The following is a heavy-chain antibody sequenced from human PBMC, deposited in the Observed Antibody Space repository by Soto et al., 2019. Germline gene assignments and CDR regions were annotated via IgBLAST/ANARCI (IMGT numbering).Heavy chain of an antibody. D-gene: IGHD3-22*01. Sequence: ASVKVSCKASGYTFTAYYIHWVLQVPGRGVEWVGWINPNSGCTYYAQKFQAWSTMTRDTSISTAYLELSGLTSNDTAVYYCARANTIRPYYFNMDVWGQGTTVTVSS. V-gene: IGHV1-2*04. CDR2: INPNSGCT. CDR3: ARANTIRPYYFNMDV. CDR1: GYTFTAYY. J-gene: IGHJ6*02.